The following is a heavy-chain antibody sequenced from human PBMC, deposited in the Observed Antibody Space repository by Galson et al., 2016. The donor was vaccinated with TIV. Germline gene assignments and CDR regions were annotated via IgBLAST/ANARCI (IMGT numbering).Heavy chain of an antibody. CDR2: TYCRSRCYY. Sequence: CAISGDSVSSNSAAWNWIRQSPSRGLEWLGRTYCRSRCYYDYAVSVKSRITIESDTSKNQFSLQLNSVTSEDTAVHYFARAAGRNGATCHATCESFDFWGQGTKVTVSP. V-gene: IGHV6-1*01. CDR1: GDSVSSNSAA. D-gene: IGHD3-10*01. J-gene: IGHJ3*01. CDR3: ARAAGRNGATCHATCESFDF.